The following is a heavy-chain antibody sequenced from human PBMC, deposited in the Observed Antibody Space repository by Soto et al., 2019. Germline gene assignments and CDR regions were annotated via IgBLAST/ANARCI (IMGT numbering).Heavy chain of an antibody. J-gene: IGHJ6*02. CDR1: GYSFTSYW. V-gene: IGHV5-51*01. CDR3: ARFSSYYYDSSGYYRPLTPHFYGMYV. Sequence: PGESLKISCKGSGYSFTSYWIGWVRQMPGKGLEWMGIIYPGDSDTRYSPSFQGQVTISADKSISTAYLQWSSLKASDTAMYYCARFSSYYYDSSGYYRPLTPHFYGMYVWGQGTTVTVSS. CDR2: IYPGDSDT. D-gene: IGHD3-22*01.